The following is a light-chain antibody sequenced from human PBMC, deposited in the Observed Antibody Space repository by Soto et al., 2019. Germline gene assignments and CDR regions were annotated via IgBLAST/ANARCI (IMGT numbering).Light chain of an antibody. CDR1: QSVSSY. CDR2: YAS. V-gene: IGKV3-11*01. Sequence: EIVLTQSPATLSLSPGERATLSCRASQSVSSYFAWYQQKPAQAPRLLLYYASTRATGIPARISGSGSGTDFTLTISILEPEAVAVYYYQHRSNCTPKFTFGHGTKVDIK. CDR3: QHRSNCTPKFT. J-gene: IGKJ3*01.